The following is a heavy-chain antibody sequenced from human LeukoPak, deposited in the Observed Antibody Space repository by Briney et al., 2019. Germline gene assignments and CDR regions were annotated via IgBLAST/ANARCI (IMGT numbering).Heavy chain of an antibody. D-gene: IGHD2-21*02. V-gene: IGHV3-21*01. CDR2: ISSSSSYI. Sequence: GGSLRLSCAASGFTFSSYSMNWVRQAPGKGLEWVSSISSSSSYIYYADSVKGRFTISRDNAKNSLYLQMNSLRAEDTAVYYCARVAVTEYYFDYWGQRTLVTVSS. CDR1: GFTFSSYS. CDR3: ARVAVTEYYFDY. J-gene: IGHJ4*02.